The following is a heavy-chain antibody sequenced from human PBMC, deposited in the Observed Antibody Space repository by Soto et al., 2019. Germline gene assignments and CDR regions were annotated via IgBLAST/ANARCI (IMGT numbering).Heavy chain of an antibody. CDR3: ARPVAVAGTFPWFDP. D-gene: IGHD6-19*01. J-gene: IGHJ5*02. CDR2: ISAYNGNT. Sequence: QVQLVQSGAEVKKPGASVKVSCKASGYTFTSYGISWVRQAPGQGLEWMGWISAYNGNTNYAQKLQGRVTMTTDTPTSTAYMELRSLRSDDTAVYYCARPVAVAGTFPWFDPWGQGTLVTVSS. CDR1: GYTFTSYG. V-gene: IGHV1-18*01.